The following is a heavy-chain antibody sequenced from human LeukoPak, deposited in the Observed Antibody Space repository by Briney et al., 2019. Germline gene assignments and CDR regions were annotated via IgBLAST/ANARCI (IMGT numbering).Heavy chain of an antibody. CDR2: ITGSGGNT. CDR3: GKDQNVAAAGVPYDY. Sequence: GGALRLSCAASGFTLSNYAMSWVRQAPGKGLEWVSAITGSGGNTYCADSVKGRFTISRDNSKNTLYLQMNSLRAEDTAVYYCGKDQNVAAAGVPYDYWGQGTLVTVSS. D-gene: IGHD6-13*01. J-gene: IGHJ4*02. V-gene: IGHV3-23*01. CDR1: GFTLSNYA.